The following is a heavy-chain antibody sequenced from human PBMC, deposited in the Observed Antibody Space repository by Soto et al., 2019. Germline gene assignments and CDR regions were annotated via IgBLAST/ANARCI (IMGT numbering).Heavy chain of an antibody. CDR3: TTAPVATKYCSGGSCYSVY. CDR1: GFTFSNAW. Sequence: RRLSCAASGFTFSNAWMSWVRQAPGKGLEWVGRIKSKTDGGTTDYAAPVKGRFTISRDGSKNTLYLQMNSLKTEDTAVYYCTTAPVATKYCSGGSCYSVYWGQGTLVTVSS. CDR2: IKSKTDGGTT. V-gene: IGHV3-15*01. J-gene: IGHJ4*02. D-gene: IGHD2-15*01.